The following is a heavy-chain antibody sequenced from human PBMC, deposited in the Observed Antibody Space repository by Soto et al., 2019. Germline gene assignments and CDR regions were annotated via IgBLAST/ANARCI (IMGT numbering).Heavy chain of an antibody. CDR1: GGSISSYY. Sequence: SETLSLTCTVSGGSISSYYWSWVRQPPGRGLEWIGHIDYNGRTNYNPSLKSRVTISLDTSKNQFFLRLNSVTAADTAVYYCARMTGTGHLRLEQWGQGTLVTVSS. J-gene: IGHJ4*02. V-gene: IGHV4-59*01. CDR3: ARMTGTGHLRLEQ. D-gene: IGHD6-25*01. CDR2: IDYNGRT.